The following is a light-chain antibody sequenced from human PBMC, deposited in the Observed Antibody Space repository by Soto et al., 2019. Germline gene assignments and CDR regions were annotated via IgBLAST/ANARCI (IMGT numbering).Light chain of an antibody. CDR3: RKDRSVPV. CDR2: AAS. V-gene: IGKV1-27*01. J-gene: IGKJ3*01. Sequence: DIQMTQSPTSLSASVGDRVTITCRASQGIRNYVAWYQQIPGKAPKLLIYAASTLQSAVPSRFSGSGSGTGFTLTINGLQSEDVETYSWRKDRSVPVFGPGTKVQIK. CDR1: QGIRNY.